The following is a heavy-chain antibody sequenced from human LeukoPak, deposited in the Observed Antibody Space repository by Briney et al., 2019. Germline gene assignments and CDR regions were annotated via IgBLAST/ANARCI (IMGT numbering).Heavy chain of an antibody. CDR2: IYTGGGT. D-gene: IGHD6-13*01. J-gene: IGHJ4*02. CDR3: ARVSGSTSWYADY. Sequence: GGSLRLPCAASGFTFSNYWMSWVRQAPGKGLEWVSVIYTGGGTYYADSVKGRFTISRDNSKNTLYLQMNSLRAEDTAVYYCARVSGSTSWYADYWGQGTLVTVSS. V-gene: IGHV3-53*01. CDR1: GFTFSNYW.